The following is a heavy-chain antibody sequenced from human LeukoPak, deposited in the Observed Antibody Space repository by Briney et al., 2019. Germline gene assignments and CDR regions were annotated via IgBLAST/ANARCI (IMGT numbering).Heavy chain of an antibody. CDR3: ASNFRRSSSWIDAFDI. V-gene: IGHV4-4*07. CDR2: IYTSGST. D-gene: IGHD6-13*01. J-gene: IGHJ3*02. Sequence: SETLSLTCTVSGGSISSYYWSWIRQPAGKGLEWIGRIYTSGSTTYNPSLKNRVTMSVDKSKNQFSLKLSSVTAADTAVYYCASNFRRSSSWIDAFDIWGQGTMVTVSS. CDR1: GGSISSYY.